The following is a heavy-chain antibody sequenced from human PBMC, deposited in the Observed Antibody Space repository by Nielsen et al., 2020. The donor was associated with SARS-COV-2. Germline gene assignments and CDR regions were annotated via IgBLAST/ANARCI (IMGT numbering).Heavy chain of an antibody. CDR2: ISGSGGST. D-gene: IGHD1-26*01. V-gene: IGHV3-23*01. CDR3: ARDLFSGSLIFDY. CDR1: GFTFSSYA. J-gene: IGHJ4*02. Sequence: GESLKISCAASGFTFSSYAMSWVRQAPGKGLEWVSAISGSGGSTYYADSVKGRFTISRDNSKNTLYLQMNSLRAEDTAVYYCARDLFSGSLIFDYWGQGTLVTVSS.